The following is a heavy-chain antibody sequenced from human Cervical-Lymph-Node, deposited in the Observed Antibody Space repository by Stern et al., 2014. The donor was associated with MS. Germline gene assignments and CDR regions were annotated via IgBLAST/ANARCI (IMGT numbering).Heavy chain of an antibody. CDR1: GGSFSDYY. Sequence: QVQLQQWGAGLLKPSETLSLSCAVSGGSFSDYYWSWVRLSPGQGLEWIGDITDSGRTNYRSSLKSRLTILVDTARNEFSLRLRSVSAADTAVYYCASAVYSSSQHTWFGSWGQGTLVTVSS. V-gene: IGHV4-34*01. J-gene: IGHJ5*01. D-gene: IGHD6-13*01. CDR3: ASAVYSSSQHTWFGS. CDR2: ITDSGRT.